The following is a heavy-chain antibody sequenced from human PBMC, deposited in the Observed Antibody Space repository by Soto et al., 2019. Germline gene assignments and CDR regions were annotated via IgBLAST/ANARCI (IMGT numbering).Heavy chain of an antibody. J-gene: IGHJ6*03. V-gene: IGHV4-34*01. D-gene: IGHD6-6*01. Sequence: PSETLSLTCAVYGGSFSGYYWSWIRQPPGKGLEWIGEINHSGSTNYNPSLKSRVTISVDTSKNQFPLKLSSVTAADTAVYYCARGLGGSSSPRRELNYYYMDVWGKGTKVTVSS. CDR2: INHSGST. CDR1: GGSFSGYY. CDR3: ARGLGGSSSPRRELNYYYMDV.